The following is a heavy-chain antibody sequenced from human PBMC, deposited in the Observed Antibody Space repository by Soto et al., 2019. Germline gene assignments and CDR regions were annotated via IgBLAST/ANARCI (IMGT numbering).Heavy chain of an antibody. V-gene: IGHV4-38-2*01. CDR1: GYSISSGYY. Sequence: PSETLSLTCAVSGYSISSGYYWGWIRQPPGKGLEWIGSIYHSGSTYYNPSLRSRITISVDTSKNQFSLKMPSVTAADTAVYYCARSSGYVPGGYWGQGILVTVSS. CDR3: ARSSGYVPGGY. D-gene: IGHD5-12*01. CDR2: IYHSGST. J-gene: IGHJ4*02.